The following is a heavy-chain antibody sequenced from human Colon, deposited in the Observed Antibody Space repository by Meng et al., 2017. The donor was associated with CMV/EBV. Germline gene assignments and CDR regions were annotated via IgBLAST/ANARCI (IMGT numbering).Heavy chain of an antibody. D-gene: IGHD3-16*01. CDR3: ARFGGGTFDP. CDR1: GGSLNSYY. CDR2: ISSTGTT. J-gene: IGHJ5*02. Sequence: QVHLQESGPGLVTPSDXLSLTCTVSGGSLNSYYWSWIRQPAGKGLEWIGHISSTGTTRYNPSLKTRVTMSIDTSKKQFSLRLDSLTAADTAVYYCARFGGGTFDPWGQGTLVTVAS. V-gene: IGHV4-4*07.